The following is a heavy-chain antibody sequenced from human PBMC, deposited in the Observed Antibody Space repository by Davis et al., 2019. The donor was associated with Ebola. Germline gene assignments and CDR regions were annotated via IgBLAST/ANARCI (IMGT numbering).Heavy chain of an antibody. CDR1: GFIFSSYN. J-gene: IGHJ4*02. D-gene: IGHD4-11*01. Sequence: GESLKTPCSASGFIFSSYNMNWIRHAPGKALQWASSINSSSNYIYYADSLKGRFTIFRDNARNSVYLQMNSLRAEDTAIYYCAKFDHSFDSWGQGVLVTVSS. V-gene: IGHV3-21*01. CDR2: INSSSNYI. CDR3: AKFDHSFDS.